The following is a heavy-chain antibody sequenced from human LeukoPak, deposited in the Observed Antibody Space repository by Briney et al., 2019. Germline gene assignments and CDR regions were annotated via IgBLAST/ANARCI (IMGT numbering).Heavy chain of an antibody. CDR2: IYYSGST. CDR1: GGSISSYY. CDR3: ARDERVGSSFQGFDP. D-gene: IGHD6-13*01. V-gene: IGHV4-59*01. J-gene: IGHJ5*02. Sequence: SETLSLTCTVSGGSISSYYWSWIRQPPGKGLEWIGYIYYSGSTTYNPSLKSRVTISVDTSKNQFSLKLSSVTAADTAVYYCARDERVGSSFQGFDPWGQGTLVTVSS.